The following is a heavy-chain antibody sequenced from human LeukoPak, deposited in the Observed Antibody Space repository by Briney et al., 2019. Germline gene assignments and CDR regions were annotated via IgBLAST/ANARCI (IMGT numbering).Heavy chain of an antibody. CDR1: GYTFTGYY. D-gene: IGHD2-2*01. CDR2: INPNSGGT. J-gene: IGHJ4*02. Sequence: ASVKVSCKASGYTFTGYYMHWVRQAPGQGLEWMGCINPNSGGTNYAQKFQGRVTMTRDTSISTAYMELSRLRSDDTAVYYCARDRRCSSTSCYVSDYWGQGTLVTVSS. CDR3: ARDRRCSSTSCYVSDY. V-gene: IGHV1-2*02.